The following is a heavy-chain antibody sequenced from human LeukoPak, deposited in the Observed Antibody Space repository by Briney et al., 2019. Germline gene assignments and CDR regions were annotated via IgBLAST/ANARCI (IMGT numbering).Heavy chain of an antibody. J-gene: IGHJ2*01. CDR2: INPNSGDT. D-gene: IGHD3-10*01. CDR3: ARSSVGTAGFGVRWRYFDL. Sequence: GASVKVSCKASGYTFTGNYIHWVRQAPGQGLEFMGWINPNSGDTKYAPKFQGRVTMTRDTSISTAYMELRSLRSDDTAVYYCARSSVGTAGFGVRWRYFDLWGRGTLVTVSS. CDR1: GYTFTGNY. V-gene: IGHV1-2*02.